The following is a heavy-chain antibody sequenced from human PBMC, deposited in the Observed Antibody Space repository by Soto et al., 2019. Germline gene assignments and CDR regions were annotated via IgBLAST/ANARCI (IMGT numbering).Heavy chain of an antibody. CDR2: IIPIFGTA. J-gene: IGHJ6*02. V-gene: IGHV1-69*06. Sequence: SVKVSCKASGGTFSSYAISWVRQAPGQGLEWMGGIIPIFGTANYAQKFQGRVTITADKSTSTAYMELSSLRSEDTAVYYCARDRARYSSPPGSGMDVWGQGTTVTVSS. CDR1: GGTFSSYA. CDR3: ARDRARYSSPPGSGMDV. D-gene: IGHD6-13*01.